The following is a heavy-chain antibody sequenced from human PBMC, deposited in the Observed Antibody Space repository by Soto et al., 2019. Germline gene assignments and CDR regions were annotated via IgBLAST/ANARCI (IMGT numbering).Heavy chain of an antibody. V-gene: IGHV1-8*01. J-gene: IGHJ3*02. CDR3: ARGGGTFGGVIVSAFDI. Sequence: ASVKVSCKASGYTFTSYDINWVRQATGQGLEWMGWMNPNSGNTGYAQKFQGRVTMTRNTSISTAYMELSSLRSEDTAVYYCARGGGTFGGVIVSAFDIWGQGTMVTVS. D-gene: IGHD3-16*02. CDR1: GYTFTSYD. CDR2: MNPNSGNT.